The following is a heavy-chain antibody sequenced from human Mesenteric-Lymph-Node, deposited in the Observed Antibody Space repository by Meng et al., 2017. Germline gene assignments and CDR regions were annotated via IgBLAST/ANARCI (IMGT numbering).Heavy chain of an antibody. CDR1: GGSISRSDW. V-gene: IGHV4-4*02. CDR3: ASSDYYRSDY. CDR2: TSHSGST. J-gene: IGHJ4*02. Sequence: QGQPQGPGPGWGKPSETLALTCAVSGGSISRSDWWSWVRQPPGKGLEWIGETSHSGSTNYSPSLKSRVTISLDKSKNQLSLKLNSVTAADTAVYYCASSDYYRSDYWGQGTLVTVSS. D-gene: IGHD3-22*01.